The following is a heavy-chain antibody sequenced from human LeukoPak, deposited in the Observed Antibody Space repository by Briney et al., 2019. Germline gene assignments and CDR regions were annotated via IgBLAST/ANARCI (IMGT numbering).Heavy chain of an antibody. Sequence: GGSLRLSCTASGFTFGDYAMSWFRQAPGKGLEWVGFIRSKAYGGTTEYAASVKGRFTISRDDSKSIAYLQMNSLKTEDTAVYYCTGGEEGMATISDAFDIWGQGTMVTVSS. D-gene: IGHD5-24*01. J-gene: IGHJ3*02. CDR1: GFTFGDYA. V-gene: IGHV3-49*03. CDR2: IRSKAYGGTT. CDR3: TGGEEGMATISDAFDI.